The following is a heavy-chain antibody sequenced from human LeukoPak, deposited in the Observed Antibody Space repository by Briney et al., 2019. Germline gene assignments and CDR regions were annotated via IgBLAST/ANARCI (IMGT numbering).Heavy chain of an antibody. D-gene: IGHD4-17*01. CDR2: ISGSGGST. Sequence: GRSLRLSCAASGFTFSSYAMSWVRQAPGKGLEWVSAISGSGGSTYYADSVKGRFTISRDNSKNTLYLQMNSLRAEDTAVYYCAKGMDYGDLYYYYYMDVWGKGTTVTVSS. CDR3: AKGMDYGDLYYYYYMDV. CDR1: GFTFSSYA. V-gene: IGHV3-23*01. J-gene: IGHJ6*03.